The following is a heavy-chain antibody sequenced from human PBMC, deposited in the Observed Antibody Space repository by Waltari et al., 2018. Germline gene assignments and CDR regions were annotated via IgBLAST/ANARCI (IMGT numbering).Heavy chain of an antibody. J-gene: IGHJ6*03. V-gene: IGHV3-48*04. D-gene: IGHD3-10*01. CDR1: GLHFRSYS. CDR3: ARGRVNGYMDV. CDR2: ISTSSSPI. Sequence: EVQLVESGGGLVQPGGSLRLSCAASGLHFRSYSMNRVLQSPGKGVEWISYISTSSSPIYYADSVKGRFTISRDNAKNSLDLQMNSLRAEDTAVYYCARGRVNGYMDVWGKGTTVTVSS.